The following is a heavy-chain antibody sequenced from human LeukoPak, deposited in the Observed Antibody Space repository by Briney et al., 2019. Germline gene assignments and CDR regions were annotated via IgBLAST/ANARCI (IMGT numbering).Heavy chain of an antibody. CDR1: GGSISSGGYY. CDR2: IYYSGST. CDR3: ARLATYYYDSSGYFDY. Sequence: SETLSLTCTVSGGSISSGGYYWSWIRQPPGKGLEWIGYIYYSGSTNYNPSLKSRVTISVDTSKNQFSLKLSSVTAADTAVYYCARLATYYYDSSGYFDYWGQGTLVTVSS. J-gene: IGHJ4*02. V-gene: IGHV4-61*08. D-gene: IGHD3-22*01.